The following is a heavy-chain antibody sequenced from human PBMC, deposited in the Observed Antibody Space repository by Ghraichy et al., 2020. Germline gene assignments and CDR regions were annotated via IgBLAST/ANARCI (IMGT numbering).Heavy chain of an antibody. J-gene: IGHJ4*02. V-gene: IGHV4-39*01. CDR1: GGSISSSSYY. D-gene: IGHD5-18*01. Sequence: SETLSLTCTVSGGSISSSSYYWGWIRQPPGKGLEWIGSIYYSGSTYYNPSLKSRVTISVDTSKNQFSLKLSSVTAADTVVYYCARRVLYSYGQGDYFDYWGQGTLVTVSS. CDR2: IYYSGST. CDR3: ARRVLYSYGQGDYFDY.